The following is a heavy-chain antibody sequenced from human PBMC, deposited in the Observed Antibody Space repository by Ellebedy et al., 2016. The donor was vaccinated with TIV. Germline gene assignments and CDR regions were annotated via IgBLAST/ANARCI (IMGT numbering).Heavy chain of an antibody. V-gene: IGHV4-39*07. Sequence: MPSETLSLTCTVSADSISGSNCYWGWIRQPPGKGLDWIGNIYYSGVTYYNPSLKSRVTISVDTSKNQFSLRLTSVTAADTAVYYCARVETVDTFHYDSWGQGTLVTVSS. CDR2: IYYSGVT. CDR1: ADSISGSNCY. D-gene: IGHD2/OR15-2a*01. J-gene: IGHJ4*02. CDR3: ARVETVDTFHYDS.